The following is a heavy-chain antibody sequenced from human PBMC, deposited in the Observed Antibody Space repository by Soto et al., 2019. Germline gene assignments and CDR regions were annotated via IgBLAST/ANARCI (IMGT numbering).Heavy chain of an antibody. CDR1: GGSISSGDYY. V-gene: IGHV4-30-4*01. CDR2: IYYSGST. Sequence: NPSETLSLTCTVSGGSISSGDYYWSWIRQPPGKGLEWIGYIYYSGSTYYNPSLKSRVTISVDTSKNQFSLKLSSVTAADTAVYYCARGLVGATHLGWLDPWGQGTLVTVSS. CDR3: ARGLVGATHLGWLDP. J-gene: IGHJ5*02. D-gene: IGHD1-26*01.